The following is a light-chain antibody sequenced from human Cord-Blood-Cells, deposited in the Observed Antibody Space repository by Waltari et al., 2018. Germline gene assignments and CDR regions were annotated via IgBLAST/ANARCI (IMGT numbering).Light chain of an antibody. CDR1: QDISHY. J-gene: IGKJ2*01. V-gene: IGKV1-33*01. CDR2: DAS. CDR3: QQYDNLPYT. Sequence: DIQMTQSTSSLSVSVGDRVTITYQASQDISHYLNWYQQKPGKAPTLLIYDASNLETGIPSRFSGSGSGTDFTFTISSLQPEDIATYYCQQYDNLPYTFGQGTKLEIK.